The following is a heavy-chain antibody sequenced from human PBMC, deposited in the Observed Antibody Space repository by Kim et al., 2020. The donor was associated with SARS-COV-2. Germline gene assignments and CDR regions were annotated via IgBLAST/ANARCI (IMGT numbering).Heavy chain of an antibody. CDR3: AREGYCSSTSYYSGGAFDI. J-gene: IGHJ3*02. CDR2: IYSGGST. Sequence: GGSLRLSCAASGFTVSSNYMSWVRQAPGKGLEWVSVIYSGGSTYYADSVKGRFTISRDNSKNTLYLQMNSLRAEDTAVYYCAREGYCSSTSYYSGGAFDIWGQGTMVTVSS. D-gene: IGHD2-2*02. V-gene: IGHV3-53*01. CDR1: GFTVSSNY.